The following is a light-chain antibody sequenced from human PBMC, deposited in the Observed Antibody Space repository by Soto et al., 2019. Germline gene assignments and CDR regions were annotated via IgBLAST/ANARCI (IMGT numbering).Light chain of an antibody. CDR1: QSVSSN. J-gene: IGKJ1*01. Sequence: EMVMTQSRATLSVSLWEIATVSCRASQSVSSNLAWHQQKPGQAPRILMYDASTRATGIPARFSGSGSGTEFTLTISSLQSEDFAVYYCQQYHNWPITFGQGTKVDIK. CDR2: DAS. V-gene: IGKV3-15*01. CDR3: QQYHNWPIT.